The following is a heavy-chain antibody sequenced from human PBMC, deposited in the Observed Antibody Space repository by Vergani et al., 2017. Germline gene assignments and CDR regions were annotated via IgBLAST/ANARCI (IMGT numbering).Heavy chain of an antibody. J-gene: IGHJ2*01. CDR2: IYPGDSDT. CDR3: ARIGLLWFEGTGWYFDL. D-gene: IGHD3-10*01. V-gene: IGHV5-51*01. Sequence: EVQLVQSGAEVKKPGEPLKIFCKGSGYSFTSYWIGWVRQMPGKGLEWMGIIYPGDSDTRYSPSFQGQVTISADKSLSTAYLQWSSLKASDTAMYYCARIGLLWFEGTGWYFDLWGRGTLVTVSS. CDR1: GYSFTSYW.